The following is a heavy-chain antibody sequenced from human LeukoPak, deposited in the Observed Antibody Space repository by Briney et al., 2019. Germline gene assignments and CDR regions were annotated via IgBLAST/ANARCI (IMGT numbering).Heavy chain of an antibody. V-gene: IGHV3-48*04. Sequence: PGGSLRLSCAASGFTFSSYAMSWVRQAPGKGREWVSHISSSSSTIYYADSVKGRFTISRDNARSSLFLQMTSLRAEDTAVYFCARDDYSDSPTYYNGMDVWGQGTAVTVSS. J-gene: IGHJ6*02. CDR1: GFTFSSYA. D-gene: IGHD4/OR15-4a*01. CDR3: ARDDYSDSPTYYNGMDV. CDR2: ISSSSSTI.